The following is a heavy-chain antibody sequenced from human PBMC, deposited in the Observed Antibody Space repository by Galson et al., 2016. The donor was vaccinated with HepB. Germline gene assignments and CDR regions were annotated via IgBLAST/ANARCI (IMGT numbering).Heavy chain of an antibody. V-gene: IGHV3-64D*06. D-gene: IGHD6-19*01. CDR3: VKGGGYSSGWYKGAFDY. CDR1: GFTFSFYA. CDR2: ISGNGGST. Sequence: SLRLSCAASGFTFSFYAMHWVRQAPGKGLEYVSAISGNGGSTYYADSVKGRFTISRENSKKTLYLQMSSLRTEDTAVYYCVKGGGYSSGWYKGAFDYWGQGTLVTVSS. J-gene: IGHJ4*02.